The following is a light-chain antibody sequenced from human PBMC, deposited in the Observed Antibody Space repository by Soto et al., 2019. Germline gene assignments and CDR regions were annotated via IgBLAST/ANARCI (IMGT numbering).Light chain of an antibody. CDR2: DVD. V-gene: IGLV2-11*01. J-gene: IGLJ2*01. CDR3: CSYADTHVE. CDR1: SSYVGAYNY. Sequence: QSALTQPRSVSGSPGQSVAISCTGTSSYVGAYNYVSWYQQHPGKAPKLMIYDVDKRPSGVPDRFSGSKSGNTASLTISGLQAEDEADYSCCSYADTHVELGGGTKLTVL.